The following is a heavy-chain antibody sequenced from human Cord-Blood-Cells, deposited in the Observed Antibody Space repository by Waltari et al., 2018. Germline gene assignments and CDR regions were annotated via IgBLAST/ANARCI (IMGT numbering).Heavy chain of an antibody. CDR3: AHSIAAAGIDY. Sequence: QITLKESGPTLVKPTQTLTLTCTFSGFSLSTSGVGVGWIRQPPGKALEWLALIYWDDDKRYSPSLKSRLTITKDTSKNQVVLTMTNMDPVDTATYYCAHSIAAAGIDYWGQGTLVTVSS. CDR1: GFSLSTSGVG. CDR2: IYWDDDK. J-gene: IGHJ4*02. D-gene: IGHD6-13*01. V-gene: IGHV2-5*02.